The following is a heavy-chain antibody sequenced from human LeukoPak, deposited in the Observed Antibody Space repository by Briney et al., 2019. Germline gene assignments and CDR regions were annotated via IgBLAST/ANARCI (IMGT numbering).Heavy chain of an antibody. CDR3: ARGYYDILTGYYAVEVPFDY. CDR1: GYTFTCYY. J-gene: IGHJ4*02. Sequence: ASVKVSCKASGYTFTCYYMHWVRQAPGQGLEWMGWINPNSGGTNYAQKLQGRVTMTRDTSISTAYMELSRLRSDDTAVYYCARGYYDILTGYYAVEVPFDYWSQGTLVTVSS. V-gene: IGHV1-2*02. CDR2: INPNSGGT. D-gene: IGHD3-9*01.